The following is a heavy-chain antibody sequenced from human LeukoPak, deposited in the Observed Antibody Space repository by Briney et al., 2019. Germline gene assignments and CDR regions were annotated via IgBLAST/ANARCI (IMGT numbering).Heavy chain of an antibody. Sequence: GASVKVPCKASGYTFTSYYMHWVRQAPGQGLEWMGIINPSGGSTSYAQKFQGRVTMTRDTSTSTVYMELSSLRSEDTAVYYCARWWDDGSGYSYLYGMDVWGQGTTVTVSS. CDR2: INPSGGST. J-gene: IGHJ6*02. CDR1: GYTFTSYY. CDR3: ARWWDDGSGYSYLYGMDV. V-gene: IGHV1-46*01. D-gene: IGHD3-22*01.